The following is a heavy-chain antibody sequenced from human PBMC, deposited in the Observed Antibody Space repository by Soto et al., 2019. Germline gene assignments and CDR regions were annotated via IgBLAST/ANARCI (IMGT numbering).Heavy chain of an antibody. CDR1: GDSVSSNSAA. D-gene: IGHD4-17*01. Sequence: KQSQTLSLTCAISGDSVSSNSAAWNWIRQSPSRGLEWLGRTYYRSKWYNDYAVSVKSRITINPDTSKNQFSLQLNSVTLEDTAVYYCARDPAADYGGNQADYYFDYWGQGTRVTVSS. CDR2: TYYRSKWYN. J-gene: IGHJ4*02. V-gene: IGHV6-1*01. CDR3: ARDPAADYGGNQADYYFDY.